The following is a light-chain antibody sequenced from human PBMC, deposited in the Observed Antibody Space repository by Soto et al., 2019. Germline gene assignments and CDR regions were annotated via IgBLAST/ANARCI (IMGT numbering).Light chain of an antibody. Sequence: DIQMTQSPSTLSGSVGDRVTITCRATQAISRYLAWYQQKPGAAPKLLIYAATTLQSGVPSRFSGAASGTEFTLIISNLQSDDFATYYCQQLNSYEFGQGTKVDIK. CDR1: QAISRY. CDR3: QQLNSYE. J-gene: IGKJ1*01. V-gene: IGKV1-9*01. CDR2: AAT.